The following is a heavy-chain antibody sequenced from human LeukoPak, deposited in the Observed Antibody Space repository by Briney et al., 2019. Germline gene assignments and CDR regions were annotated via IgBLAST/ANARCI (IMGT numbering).Heavy chain of an antibody. CDR1: GFTFSGYW. CDR2: IKTDGSET. D-gene: IGHD6-19*01. J-gene: IGHJ4*02. V-gene: IGHV3-7*03. Sequence: GGSLRLSCAASGFTFSGYWMHWVRQAPGKGLEWVGHIKTDGSETYYLDSLRGRFSISRDNTNNALYLQMNSLRVEDTAVYYCVKNNGWFHLAQWGQGTLVTVSS. CDR3: VKNNGWFHLAQ.